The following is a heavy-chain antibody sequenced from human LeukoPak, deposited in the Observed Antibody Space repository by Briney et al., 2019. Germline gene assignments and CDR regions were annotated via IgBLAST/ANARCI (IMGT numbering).Heavy chain of an antibody. D-gene: IGHD1-26*01. CDR2: INHSGST. Sequence: SETLSLTCTVSGGSISSYYWSWIRQPPGKGLEWIGEINHSGSTNYNPSLKSRVTISVDTSKNQFSLKLSSVTAADTAVYYCARRGPWELLLSRFDPWGQGTLVTVSS. V-gene: IGHV4-34*01. CDR1: GGSISSYY. J-gene: IGHJ5*02. CDR3: ARRGPWELLLSRFDP.